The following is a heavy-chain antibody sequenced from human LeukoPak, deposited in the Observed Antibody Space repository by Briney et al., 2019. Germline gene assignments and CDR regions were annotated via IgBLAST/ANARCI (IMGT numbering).Heavy chain of an antibody. V-gene: IGHV1-2*02. CDR3: ARVMYSGYDYDAFDI. CDR2: INPNSGGT. J-gene: IGHJ3*02. CDR1: GYTFSGYY. D-gene: IGHD5-12*01. Sequence: GASVKVSCKTSGYTFSGYYMHWVRQAPGQGLEWVGWINPNSGGTNYAQKFQGRVTMTRDTSISTAYMELSRLRSDDTAVYYCARVMYSGYDYDAFDIWGQGTMVTVSS.